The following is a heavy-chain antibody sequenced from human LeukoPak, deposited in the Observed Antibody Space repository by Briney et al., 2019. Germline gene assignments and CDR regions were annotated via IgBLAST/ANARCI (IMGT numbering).Heavy chain of an antibody. CDR1: GGSISSYY. CDR2: IYTSGSN. J-gene: IGHJ3*02. V-gene: IGHV4-4*07. CDR3: ARGEYSGSSDAFDI. D-gene: IGHD1-26*01. Sequence: SETLSLTCTVSGGSISSYYWSWIRQPAGKGLEWIGRIYTSGSNNYNPSLKSRVTISVDTSKKQFSLKLSSVTAADTAVYYCARGEYSGSSDAFDIWGQGTMVTVSS.